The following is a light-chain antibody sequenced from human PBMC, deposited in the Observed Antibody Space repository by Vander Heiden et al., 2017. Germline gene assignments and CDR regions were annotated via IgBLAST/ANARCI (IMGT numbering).Light chain of an antibody. CDR3: CSYAGSDTLVV. CDR1: SSGVGRDDY. V-gene: IGLV2-8*01. Sequence: QSALTQPPSASESPGPSVTISCTGTSSGVGRDDYVSWYQQHPGKAPKLILYEATKRPSGVPDRFSGSKSGNTASLTVSGLRSEDEADYYCCSYAGSDTLVVFGGGTKLTVL. CDR2: EAT. J-gene: IGLJ2*01.